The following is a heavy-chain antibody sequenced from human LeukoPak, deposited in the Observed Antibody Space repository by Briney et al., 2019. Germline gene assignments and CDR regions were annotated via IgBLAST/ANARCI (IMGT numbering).Heavy chain of an antibody. Sequence: GGPLRLSCAASGFTFSTFDMNRVRQAPGKGLEWVSYISSGSSTIYYADSVKGRFTISRDNAKNSLYLQMNSLRAEDTAVYYCARLRYYAMDVWGQGTTVIVSS. CDR1: GFTFSTFD. CDR3: ARLRYYAMDV. J-gene: IGHJ6*02. CDR2: ISSGSSTI. V-gene: IGHV3-48*01.